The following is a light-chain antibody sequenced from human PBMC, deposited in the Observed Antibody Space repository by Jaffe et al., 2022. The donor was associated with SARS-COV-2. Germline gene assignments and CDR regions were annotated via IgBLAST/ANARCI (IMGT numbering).Light chain of an antibody. Sequence: DIVMTQSPDSLAVSLGERATINCKSSQSVLYSSNNKNYLAWYQQKPGQPPKLLIYWASTRESGVPDRFSGSGSGTDFTLTISSLQAEDVAVYYCQQYYRTPPTFGQGIKLEIK. CDR2: WAS. V-gene: IGKV4-1*01. CDR1: QSVLYSSNNKNY. CDR3: QQYYRTPPT. J-gene: IGKJ2*01.